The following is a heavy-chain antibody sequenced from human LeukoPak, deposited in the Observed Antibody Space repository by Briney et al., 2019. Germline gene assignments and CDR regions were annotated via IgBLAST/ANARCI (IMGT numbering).Heavy chain of an antibody. V-gene: IGHV1-8*01. Sequence: ASVKVSCTASGYTFTSYDINWVRQATGQGLEWMGWMNPNSGNTGYAQKFQGRVTMTRNTSISTAYMELSSLRSEDTAVYYCARTRITMIVGLASRFDYWGQGTLVTVSS. CDR3: ARTRITMIVGLASRFDY. J-gene: IGHJ4*02. CDR2: MNPNSGNT. CDR1: GYTFTSYD. D-gene: IGHD3-22*01.